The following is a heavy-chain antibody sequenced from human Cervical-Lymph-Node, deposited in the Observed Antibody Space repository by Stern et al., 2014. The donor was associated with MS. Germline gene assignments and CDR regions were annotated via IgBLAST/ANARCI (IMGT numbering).Heavy chain of an antibody. CDR1: GFSLSNGGMC. Sequence: VTLRESGPALVKPTQTLTLTCTFSGFSLSNGGMCVTWIRQPPGKALEWLALINWDDDKYYTTSLKTRLTISKDTSKNQVVLTMTNMDPLDTATYYCARANYGDYIDYWGQGTLVTVSS. D-gene: IGHD4-17*01. CDR3: ARANYGDYIDY. CDR2: INWDDDK. J-gene: IGHJ4*02. V-gene: IGHV2-70*01.